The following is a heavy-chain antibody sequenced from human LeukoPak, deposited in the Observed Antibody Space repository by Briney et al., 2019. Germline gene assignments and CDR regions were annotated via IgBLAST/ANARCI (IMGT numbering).Heavy chain of an antibody. D-gene: IGHD1-26*01. CDR1: GFTFSSYW. Sequence: PGGSLRLPCAASGFTFSSYWMSWVRQAPGKGLEWVANIKQDGSEKYYVDSVKGRFTISRDNAKNSLYLQMNSLRADDTAVYYCARDKIVGATHFDYWGQGTLVTVSS. V-gene: IGHV3-7*01. J-gene: IGHJ4*02. CDR2: IKQDGSEK. CDR3: ARDKIVGATHFDY.